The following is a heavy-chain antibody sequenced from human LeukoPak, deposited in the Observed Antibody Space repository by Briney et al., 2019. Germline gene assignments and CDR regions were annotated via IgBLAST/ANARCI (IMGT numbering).Heavy chain of an antibody. CDR3: ARVPSDSSGD. D-gene: IGHD3-22*01. CDR2: IYYSGST. J-gene: IGHJ4*02. CDR1: GGSISSSSYY. Sequence: SETLSLTCTVSGGSISSSSYYWGWIRQPPGKGLEWIGSIYYSGSTYYNPSLMSRVTISVDTSKNQFSLKLSSVTAADTAVYYCARVPSDSSGDWGQGTLVTVSS. V-gene: IGHV4-39*07.